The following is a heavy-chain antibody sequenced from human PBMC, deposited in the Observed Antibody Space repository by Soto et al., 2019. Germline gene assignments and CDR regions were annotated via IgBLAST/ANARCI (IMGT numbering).Heavy chain of an antibody. CDR2: ICSDGSNK. J-gene: IGHJ6*02. CDR1: GFTFSAYG. Sequence: ESGAGVVQPGRSLRLSCATSGFTFSAYGMHWVRQAPGRGLEWVAVICSDGSNKYYAESVKGRFTISRDNSKNTLYLQMNSLRAEDTAVYYCARAPYSSSLGCYYYGLDVWGQGTTVTVSS. CDR3: ARAPYSSSLGCYYYGLDV. D-gene: IGHD6-19*01. V-gene: IGHV3-33*01.